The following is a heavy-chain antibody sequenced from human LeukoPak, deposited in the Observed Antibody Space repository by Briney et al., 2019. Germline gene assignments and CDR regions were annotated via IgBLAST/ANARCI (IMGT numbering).Heavy chain of an antibody. J-gene: IGHJ4*02. CDR2: IYTSGST. CDR1: GGSFSGYY. CDR3: ARDSPYYYGSGSYNFDY. V-gene: IGHV4-4*07. Sequence: SETLSLTCAVYGGSFSGYYWSWIRQPAGKGLEWIGRIYTSGSTNYNPSLKSRVTISVDTSKNQFSLKLSSVTAADTAVYYCARDSPYYYGSGSYNFDYWGQGTLVTVSS. D-gene: IGHD3-10*01.